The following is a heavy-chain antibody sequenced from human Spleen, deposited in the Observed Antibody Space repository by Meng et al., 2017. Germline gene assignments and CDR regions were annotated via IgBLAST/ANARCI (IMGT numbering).Heavy chain of an antibody. CDR1: GFSLRTSGVV. CDR2: IYWDDDK. V-gene: IGHV2-5*02. CDR3: AHRAVAGSFEYFQH. D-gene: IGHD6-19*01. Sequence: QITFKDSGPTLVKPTQTLTLACTFSGFSLRTSGVVVGWIRQPPGKALEWLALIYWDDDKRYSPSLKSRLTITKDNSKNQVVLTMTNMDSVDTATYYCAHRAVAGSFEYFQHWGQGTLVTVSS. J-gene: IGHJ1*01.